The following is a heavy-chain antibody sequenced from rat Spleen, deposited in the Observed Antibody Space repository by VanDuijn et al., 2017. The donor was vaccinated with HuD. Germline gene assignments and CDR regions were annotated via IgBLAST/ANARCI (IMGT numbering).Heavy chain of an antibody. J-gene: IGHJ2*01. D-gene: IGHD1-1*01. V-gene: IGHV5-27*01. Sequence: EVQLVESGGGLVQPGRSLKLSCAASGFTFSNYYMAWVRQAPTKGLEWVAYISTGGGSTYYRDSVKGRFTISRDNAKSTLYLQMDSLRSEDTATYYCARGKQWSGCYFDYWGQGVMVTVSS. CDR2: ISTGGGST. CDR3: ARGKQWSGCYFDY. CDR1: GFTFSNYY.